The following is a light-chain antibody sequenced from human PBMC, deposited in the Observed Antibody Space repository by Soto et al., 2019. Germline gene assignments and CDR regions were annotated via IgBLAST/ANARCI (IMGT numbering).Light chain of an antibody. CDR3: QVWDKSSDQPV. V-gene: IGLV3-21*02. CDR1: NIGSKG. CDR2: EDS. Sequence: SYELTQPPSLSVAPGQTPTISCGGNNIGSKGVHWYQQKPGQAPVLVVYEDSDRHSGIPERFSGSNSGNTATLTISRVEAGDEADYYCQVWDKSSDQPVFGGGTKLTVL. J-gene: IGLJ2*01.